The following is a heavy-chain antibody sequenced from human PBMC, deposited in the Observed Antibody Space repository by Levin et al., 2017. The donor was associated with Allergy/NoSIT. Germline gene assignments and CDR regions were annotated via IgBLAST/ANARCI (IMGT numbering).Heavy chain of an antibody. CDR2: ISGSGGST. D-gene: IGHD3-3*01. V-gene: IGHV3-23*01. CDR1: GFTFSSYA. Sequence: LAGGSLRLSCAASGFTFSSYAMSWVRQAPGKGLEWVSAISGSGGSTYYADSVKGRFTISRDNSKNTLYLQMNSLRAEDTAVYYCAKGPYDFWSGTYYFDYWGQGTLVTVSS. CDR3: AKGPYDFWSGTYYFDY. J-gene: IGHJ4*02.